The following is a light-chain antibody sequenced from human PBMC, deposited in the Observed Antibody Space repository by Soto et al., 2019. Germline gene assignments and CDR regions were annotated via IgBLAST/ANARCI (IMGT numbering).Light chain of an antibody. CDR3: QSYDSSLSGGV. V-gene: IGLV1-40*01. Sequence: QSVLTQPPSVSGAPGQRVTISCTGSSSNIGAGYDVHWYQQLPGTAPKLLIYGNSNRPSGVPDRFSGYKSRTSASLAITGLRAEDEADYYCQSYDSSLSGGVFGGGTKLTVL. J-gene: IGLJ3*02. CDR2: GNS. CDR1: SSNIGAGYD.